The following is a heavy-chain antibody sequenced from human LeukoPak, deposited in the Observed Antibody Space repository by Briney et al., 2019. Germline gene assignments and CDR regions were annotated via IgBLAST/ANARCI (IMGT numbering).Heavy chain of an antibody. J-gene: IGHJ4*02. V-gene: IGHV3-21*01. D-gene: IGHD3-22*01. Sequence: KPGGSLRLSCAASGFTFSSYSMNWVRQAPGKGLEWVSSISSSSSYIYYADSVKGRFTISRDNAKNSLYLQMNSLRAEDTAVYYCARDQLDYYDSSGYYPFDYWGQGTLVTVSS. CDR1: GFTFSSYS. CDR3: ARDQLDYYDSSGYYPFDY. CDR2: ISSSSSYI.